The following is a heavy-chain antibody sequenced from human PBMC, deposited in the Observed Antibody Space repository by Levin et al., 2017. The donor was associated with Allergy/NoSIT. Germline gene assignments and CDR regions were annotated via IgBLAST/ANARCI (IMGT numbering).Heavy chain of an antibody. CDR1: GAFISNYY. V-gene: IGHV4-59*01. J-gene: IGHJ6*02. CDR2: ISSSGST. Sequence: SQTLSLTCTVSGAFISNYYWSWIRQPPGKGLEWIGYISSSGSTIYNPSLNSRTIISVDMSKNHFSLRLRSVTAADTAVYYCATVPVYGLDVWGQGTTVTVS. CDR3: ATVPVYGLDV.